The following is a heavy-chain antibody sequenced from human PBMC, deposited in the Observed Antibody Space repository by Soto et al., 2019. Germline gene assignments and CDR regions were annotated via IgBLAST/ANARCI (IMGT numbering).Heavy chain of an antibody. D-gene: IGHD5-12*01. CDR2: IWYDGSNK. J-gene: IGHJ4*02. CDR3: ARGDRSGLHFDY. V-gene: IGHV3-33*01. Sequence: QVQLVESGEGVVQPGRSLRLCCAASGFTFSSYGMHWVRQAPGKGLEWVAVIWYDGSNKYYADSVKGRFTISRDNSKNTLYLQMNSLRAEDTAVYYSARGDRSGLHFDYWGQGTLVTVSS. CDR1: GFTFSSYG.